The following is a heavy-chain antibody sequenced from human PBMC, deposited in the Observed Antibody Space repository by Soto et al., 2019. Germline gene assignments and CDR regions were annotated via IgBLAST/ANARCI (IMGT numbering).Heavy chain of an antibody. J-gene: IGHJ4*02. Sequence: SETLSLTCTVSGGSISSSSYYWGWIRQPPGKGLEWIGSIYYSGSTYYNPSLKSRVTISVDTSKNQFSLKLSSVTAADTAVYYCARPSSSLYYFDYWGQGTLVTVSS. CDR1: GGSISSSSYY. CDR3: ARPSSSLYYFDY. D-gene: IGHD6-6*01. V-gene: IGHV4-39*01. CDR2: IYYSGST.